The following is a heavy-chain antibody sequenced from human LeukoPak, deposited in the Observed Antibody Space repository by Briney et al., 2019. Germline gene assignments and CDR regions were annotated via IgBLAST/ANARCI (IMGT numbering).Heavy chain of an antibody. CDR2: ISWNSGSI. J-gene: IGHJ6*03. V-gene: IGHV3-9*01. CDR1: GFTFDDYA. D-gene: IGHD6-6*01. CDR3: AKDGAGIAARPIYYYYYMDL. Sequence: PGRSLRLSCAASGFTFDDYAMHWVRQAPGKGLEWVSGISWNSGSIGYADSVKGRFTISRDNAKNSLYLQMNSLRAEDTALYYCAKDGAGIAARPIYYYYYMDLWGKGTTVTVSS.